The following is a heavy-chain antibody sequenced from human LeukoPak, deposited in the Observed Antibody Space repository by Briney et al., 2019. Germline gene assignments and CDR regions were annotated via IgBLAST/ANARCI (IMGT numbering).Heavy chain of an antibody. CDR2: ISGSGGST. D-gene: IGHD3-10*01. CDR1: GFTFSSYA. CDR3: ARDLPPFGWFGDHYNWFDP. J-gene: IGHJ5*02. Sequence: PGGSLRLSCAASGFTFSSYAMSWVRQAPGKGLEWVSAISGSGGSTYYADSVKGRFTISRDNSKNTLYLQMNSLRAEDTAVYYCARDLPPFGWFGDHYNWFDPWGQGTLVTVSS. V-gene: IGHV3-23*01.